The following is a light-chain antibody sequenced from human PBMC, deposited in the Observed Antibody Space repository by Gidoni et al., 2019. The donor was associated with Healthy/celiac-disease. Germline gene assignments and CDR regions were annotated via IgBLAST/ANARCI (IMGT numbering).Light chain of an antibody. CDR1: QDISNY. V-gene: IGKV1-33*01. J-gene: IGKJ1*01. CDR3: QHYDNLPWT. CDR2: DAS. Sequence: DIQMTQSPSSLSASVGDRVTITCQASQDISNYLNWYQQKPGKAPKLLIYDASNLETGVPSRFRVSGSVTDFTFTISSLQPEDIATYFCQHYDNLPWTFGQGTKVEI.